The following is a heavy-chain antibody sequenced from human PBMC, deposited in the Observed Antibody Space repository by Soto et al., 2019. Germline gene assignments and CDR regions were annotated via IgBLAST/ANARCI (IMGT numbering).Heavy chain of an antibody. CDR2: ISGYNGQT. Sequence: QVQLVQSGPEVKKPGASVKVSCKASGYTFTTYGISWVRQAPGQGLEWMGWISGYNGQTNYAQKFRGRVTITTDTSTSTAYMELRGLRSDDTAIYYCARDGRKELWVEGRNAMDAWGQGTTVTVSS. CDR3: ARDGRKELWVEGRNAMDA. CDR1: GYTFTTYG. D-gene: IGHD5-18*01. J-gene: IGHJ6*02. V-gene: IGHV1-18*01.